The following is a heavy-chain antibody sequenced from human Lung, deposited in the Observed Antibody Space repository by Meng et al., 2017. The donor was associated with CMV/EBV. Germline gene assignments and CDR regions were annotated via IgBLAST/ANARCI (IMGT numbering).Heavy chain of an antibody. Sequence: SGPALVKPTQTLSLACACSAASITNHYWWAWVRQPPGKGLEWIGEIPHRGSSAYNPSLKSRVSMSIDKSKNQSSLKLTSVTAADTAVYHCLRRSGGSVWGQGTLVTVSS. CDR3: LRRSGGSV. CDR1: AASITNHYW. D-gene: IGHD3-10*01. V-gene: IGHV4-4*02. CDR2: IPHRGSS. J-gene: IGHJ1*01.